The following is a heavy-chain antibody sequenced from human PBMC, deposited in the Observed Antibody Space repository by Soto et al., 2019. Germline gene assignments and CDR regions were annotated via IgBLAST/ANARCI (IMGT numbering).Heavy chain of an antibody. CDR2: ISDDGSNN. CDR1: GLPFSSYG. V-gene: IGHV3-30*18. D-gene: IGHD1-26*01. Sequence: PGGSQRLSSAASGLPFSSYGMHWVRQAPGKGLEWVAVISDDGSNNYQADAVKGRFTISRDNSKNMLYLQMNSLRSEDTAVYYCAKDRERWELVPGHWGQGTLVTVSS. CDR3: AKDRERWELVPGH. J-gene: IGHJ4*02.